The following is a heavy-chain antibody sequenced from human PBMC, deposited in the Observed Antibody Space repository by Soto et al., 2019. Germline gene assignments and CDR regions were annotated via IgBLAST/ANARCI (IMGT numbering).Heavy chain of an antibody. Sequence: QVQLVESGGGVVQPGRSLRLSCAASGFTFSSYGMHWVRQAPGKGLEWVAVIWYDGSKKYYGDSVKGRFTISRDNSKNTLYLQMNSLRAEYTAVYYCARDPSYSRYCTNGVCYTAPGYWGQGTLVTVSS. V-gene: IGHV3-33*01. D-gene: IGHD2-8*01. CDR1: GFTFSSYG. J-gene: IGHJ4*02. CDR3: ARDPSYSRYCTNGVCYTAPGY. CDR2: IWYDGSKK.